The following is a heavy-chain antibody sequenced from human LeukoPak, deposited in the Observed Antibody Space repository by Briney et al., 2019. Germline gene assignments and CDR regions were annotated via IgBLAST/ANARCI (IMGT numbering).Heavy chain of an antibody. CDR2: INPNSGGT. CDR1: GYTFTGYY. Sequence: ASVKGSCKASGYTFTGYYMHWVRQAPGQGLEWMGWINPNSGGTNYAQKFQGRVTMTRDTSISTAYMELSRLRSDDTAVYYCARDFLGSGYSYVGNWFDPWGQGTLVTVSS. CDR3: ARDFLGSGYSYVGNWFDP. J-gene: IGHJ5*02. D-gene: IGHD5-18*01. V-gene: IGHV1-2*02.